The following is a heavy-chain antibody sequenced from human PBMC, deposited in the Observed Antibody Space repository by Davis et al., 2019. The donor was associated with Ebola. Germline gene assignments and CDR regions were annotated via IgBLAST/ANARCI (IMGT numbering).Heavy chain of an antibody. D-gene: IGHD4-11*01. CDR1: GYTFTSYG. Sequence: ASVKVSCKASGYTFTSYGISWVRQAPGQGLEWMGWISAYNGNTNYAQKLQGRVTMTTDTSTSTAYMELRSLRSDDTAVYYCARNRLHIYYYYYMDVWGKGTTVTVSS. CDR3: ARNRLHIYYYYYMDV. V-gene: IGHV1-18*01. J-gene: IGHJ6*03. CDR2: ISAYNGNT.